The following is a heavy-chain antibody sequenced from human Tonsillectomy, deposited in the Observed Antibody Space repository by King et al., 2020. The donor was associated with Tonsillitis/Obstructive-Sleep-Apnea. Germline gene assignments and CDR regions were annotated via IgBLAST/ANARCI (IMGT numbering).Heavy chain of an antibody. CDR3: ARDRAYCGGGCYSGFFDV. D-gene: IGHD2-21*01. CDR1: GVTFSSYE. V-gene: IGHV3-48*03. Sequence: VQLVESGGGLVQPGGSLRLSCAASGVTFSSYEMNWVRQAPGKGLEWVSYISSSGTTIDYADSVKGRFTISRDNAKNSLYLQMNSLRAEDTAVYYCARDRAYCGGGCYSGFFDVWGRGTLVTVSS. CDR2: ISSSGTTI. J-gene: IGHJ2*01.